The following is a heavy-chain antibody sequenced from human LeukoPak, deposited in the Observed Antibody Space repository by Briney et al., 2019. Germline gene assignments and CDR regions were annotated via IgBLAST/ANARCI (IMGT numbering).Heavy chain of an antibody. CDR2: IYYSGST. CDR3: ARGRDYYGSGSYRRGYYYGMDV. V-gene: IGHV4-59*08. Sequence: ETLSLTCTVSGGSISSYYWSWIRQPPGKGLEWIGHIYYSGSTNYNPSLKSRVTISVDTSKSQFSLKVSSVTAADTAVYYCARGRDYYGSGSYRRGYYYGMDVWGQGTTVIVSS. CDR1: GGSISSYY. J-gene: IGHJ6*02. D-gene: IGHD3-10*01.